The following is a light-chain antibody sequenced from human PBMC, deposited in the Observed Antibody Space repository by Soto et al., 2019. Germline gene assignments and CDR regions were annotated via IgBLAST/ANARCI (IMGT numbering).Light chain of an antibody. Sequence: DIQMTQSPSTLSASVGDRVAITCRASDNIVHWVAWYQHRPGQSPRLLISGASMRASGVPVRFSGSGSGTDFTLTIRRLEPEDFAVYYCQHYGETPITFGLGTRLEIK. V-gene: IGKV1-5*01. CDR2: GAS. CDR1: DNIVHW. J-gene: IGKJ5*01. CDR3: QHYGETPIT.